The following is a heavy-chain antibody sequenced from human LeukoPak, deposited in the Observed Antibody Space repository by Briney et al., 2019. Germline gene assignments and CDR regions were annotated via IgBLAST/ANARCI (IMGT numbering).Heavy chain of an antibody. V-gene: IGHV1-69*04. Sequence: ASVKVSCKASGGTFSSYAISWVRQAPGQGLEWMGRIIPILGIANYAQKFQGRVTITADKSTSTAYMELSSLRSEDTAVYYCARDPDFWSGYYYMDVWGKGTTVTVSS. CDR1: GGTFSSYA. J-gene: IGHJ6*03. CDR3: ARDPDFWSGYYYMDV. CDR2: IIPILGIA. D-gene: IGHD3-3*01.